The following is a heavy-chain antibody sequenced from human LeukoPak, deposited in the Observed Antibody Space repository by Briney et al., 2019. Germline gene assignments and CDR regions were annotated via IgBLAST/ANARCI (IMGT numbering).Heavy chain of an antibody. D-gene: IGHD2-8*02. Sequence: SETLSLTCTVSGGSISSGDYYWSWIRQPPGKGLEWIGYIYYSGSTYYNPSLKSRVTISVDTSKNQFSLKLSSVTAADTAVYYCARDLIVGELVVWGQGTLVTVSS. CDR1: GGSISSGDYY. CDR2: IYYSGST. V-gene: IGHV4-30-4*08. J-gene: IGHJ4*02. CDR3: ARDLIVGELVV.